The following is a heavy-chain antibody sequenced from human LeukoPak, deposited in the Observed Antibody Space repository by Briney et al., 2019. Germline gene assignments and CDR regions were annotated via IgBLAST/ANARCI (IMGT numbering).Heavy chain of an antibody. D-gene: IGHD3-22*01. Sequence: SETLSLTCTVSGGSISSYYWSWIRQPAGKGLEWIGCIYTSGSTNYNPSLKSRVTMSVDTSKNQFSLKLSSVTAADTAVYYCARDRSYYDSSGYYTDAFDIWGQGTMVTVSP. J-gene: IGHJ3*02. CDR1: GGSISSYY. V-gene: IGHV4-4*07. CDR2: IYTSGST. CDR3: ARDRSYYDSSGYYTDAFDI.